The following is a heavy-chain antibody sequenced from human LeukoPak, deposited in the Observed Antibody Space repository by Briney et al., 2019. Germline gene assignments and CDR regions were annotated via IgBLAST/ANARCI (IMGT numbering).Heavy chain of an antibody. CDR3: AKFGYGDYPYQGFDI. D-gene: IGHD4-17*01. CDR2: ITSSSSNT. CDR1: GFTFSSYA. Sequence: GGSLGLSCAASGFTFSSYAMSWVRQDPGKGLEWVSAITSSSSNTYYADSVKGRFTISRDNSKNTLYLQMNNLRAEDTAVYHCAKFGYGDYPYQGFDIWGQGARVTVSS. V-gene: IGHV3-23*05. J-gene: IGHJ3*02.